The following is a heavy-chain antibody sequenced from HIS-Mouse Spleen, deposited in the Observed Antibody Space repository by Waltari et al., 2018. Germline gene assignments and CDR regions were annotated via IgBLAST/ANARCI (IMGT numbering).Heavy chain of an antibody. J-gene: IGHJ2*01. CDR1: GGPISSSSYY. CDR2: IYYSGST. D-gene: IGHD6-13*01. V-gene: IGHV4-39*07. Sequence: QLQLQESGPGLVKPSETLSLTCTVSGGPISSSSYYWGWIRQPPGKGLEWIGSIYYSGSTYYNPSIKSRVTISVDTSKNQFSLKLSSVTAADTAVYYCAREIPYSSSWYDWYFDLWGRGTLVTVSS. CDR3: AREIPYSSSWYDWYFDL.